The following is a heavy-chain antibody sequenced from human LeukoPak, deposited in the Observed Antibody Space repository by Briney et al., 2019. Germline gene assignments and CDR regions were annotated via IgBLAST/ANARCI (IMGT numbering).Heavy chain of an antibody. J-gene: IGHJ4*02. CDR1: GFSISSGYY. V-gene: IGHV4-38-2*02. D-gene: IGHD6-19*01. Sequence: SETLSLTCTVSGFSISSGYYWGWIRQPPGKGLEWIGYIYYSGSTYYNPSLKSRVTISVDTSKNQFSLKLSSVTAADTAVYYCVRDRHSSGWWIPARWGQGTLVTVSS. CDR2: IYYSGST. CDR3: VRDRHSSGWWIPAR.